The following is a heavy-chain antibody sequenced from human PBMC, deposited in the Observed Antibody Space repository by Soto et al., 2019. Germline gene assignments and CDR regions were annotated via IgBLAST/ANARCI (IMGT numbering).Heavy chain of an antibody. J-gene: IGHJ4*02. CDR1: GGSISSGGYY. CDR2: IYYSVST. V-gene: IGHV4-31*03. CDR3: AREPLT. Sequence: QVQLQESGPGLVKPSQTLSLTCTVSGGSISSGGYYWNSIRQHPGNGLEWIGYIYYSVSTSYNPSLKSRVMVSVVTSKNQFSLKLSSVTASDTAVYYCAREPLTWGQGTLVTVSS.